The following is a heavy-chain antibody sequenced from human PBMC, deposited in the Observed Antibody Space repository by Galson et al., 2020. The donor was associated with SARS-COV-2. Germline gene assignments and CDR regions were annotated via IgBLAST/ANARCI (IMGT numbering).Heavy chain of an antibody. CDR1: GYSFTDYH. D-gene: IGHD3-22*01. CDR3: VRVSLDVERTMITKENWFDP. V-gene: IGHV1-2*02. CDR2: INPNSGGT. J-gene: IGHJ5*02. Sequence: ASVKVSCKASGYSFTDYHIHWVRQAPGQGLEWMGWINPNSGGTVYAHDFHGRVTLTRDTSISTAYMELTGLRSDDTAVYYCVRVSLDVERTMITKENWFDPWGQGTLVTVSS.